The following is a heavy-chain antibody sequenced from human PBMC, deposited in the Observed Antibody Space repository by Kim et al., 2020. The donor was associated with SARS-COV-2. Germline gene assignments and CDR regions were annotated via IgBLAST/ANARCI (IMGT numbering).Heavy chain of an antibody. CDR2: ISSNGGST. J-gene: IGHJ4*02. V-gene: IGHV3-64*01. D-gene: IGHD6-19*01. CDR1: GFTFSSYA. CDR3: ARVGDGDSSGWWTVDY. Sequence: GGSLRLSCAASGFTFSSYAMHWVRQAPGKGLEYVSAISSNGGSTYYANSVKGRFTISRDNSKNTLYLQMGSLRAEDMAVYYCARVGDGDSSGWWTVDYWGQGTLVTVSS.